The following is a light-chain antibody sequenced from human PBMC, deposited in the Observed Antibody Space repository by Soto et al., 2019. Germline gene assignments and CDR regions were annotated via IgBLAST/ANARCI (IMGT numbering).Light chain of an antibody. V-gene: IGLV2-18*02. CDR1: SSDVGSNNR. J-gene: IGLJ1*01. CDR3: SSFTTSNTYV. Sequence: QSALPQPPSVSGSPGQSVAISCTGTSSDVGSNNRVSWYQQPPGTAPKLIIYDVSNRPSGIPDRFSGSRSANTASLTISGLQAEDEADYYCSSFTTSNTYVFGTGTKLTVL. CDR2: DVS.